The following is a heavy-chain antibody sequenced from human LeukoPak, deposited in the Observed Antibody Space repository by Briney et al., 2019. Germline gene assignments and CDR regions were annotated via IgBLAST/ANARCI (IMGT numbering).Heavy chain of an antibody. CDR1: GGSFSGYY. J-gene: IGHJ4*02. Sequence: SETLSLTCAVYGGSFSGYYWSWIRQPPGKGLEWIGEINHSGSTNYNPSLKSRVTISVDTSKNQFSLKLSSVTAADTAVYYCARGRRLAPGVHDYWGQGALVTVSS. CDR3: ARGRRLAPGVHDY. CDR2: INHSGST. D-gene: IGHD6-19*01. V-gene: IGHV4-34*01.